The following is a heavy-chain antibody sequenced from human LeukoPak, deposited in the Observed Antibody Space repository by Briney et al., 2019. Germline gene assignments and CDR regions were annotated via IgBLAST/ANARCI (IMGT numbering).Heavy chain of an antibody. V-gene: IGHV4-30-2*01. J-gene: IGHJ4*02. CDR1: GGSISSGGYS. Sequence: KPSQTLSLTCAVSGGSISSGGYSWSWIRQPPGKGLEWIGNIYHSGSTYYNPSLKSRVTISVDRSKNQFSLKLSSVTAADTAVYYCASFTITGTRMDYWGQGTLVTVSS. D-gene: IGHD1-7*01. CDR2: IYHSGST. CDR3: ASFTITGTRMDY.